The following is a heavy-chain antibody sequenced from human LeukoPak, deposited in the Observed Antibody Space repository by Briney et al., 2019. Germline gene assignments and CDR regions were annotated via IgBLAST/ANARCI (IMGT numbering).Heavy chain of an antibody. Sequence: PGGSLRLSCAASGFSFTSYWMTWVRQGPGKGLEWVSVISGGGGDANYADSVKGRFTISTDNSRNTLYLQMSSLRAEVTSIYYCAETPTLMRGTPDYWGQGTLVIVSS. CDR1: GFSFTSYW. V-gene: IGHV3-23*01. CDR3: AETPTLMRGTPDY. CDR2: ISGGGGDA. J-gene: IGHJ4*02. D-gene: IGHD1-14*01.